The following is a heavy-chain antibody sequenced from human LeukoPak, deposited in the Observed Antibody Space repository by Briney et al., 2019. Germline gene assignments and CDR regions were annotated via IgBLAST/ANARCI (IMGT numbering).Heavy chain of an antibody. CDR3: ARVYYSSSYDYWYFDL. Sequence: SQTLSLTCTVSGGSISSGSYCWSWIRQPAGKGLEWIGHIYTSGSTNYNPSLKSRVTISVDTSKNQFSLKLTSVTAADTAVYYCARVYYSSSYDYWYFDLWGRGTLVTVSS. CDR1: GGSISSGSYC. V-gene: IGHV4-61*09. CDR2: IYTSGST. D-gene: IGHD6-13*01. J-gene: IGHJ2*01.